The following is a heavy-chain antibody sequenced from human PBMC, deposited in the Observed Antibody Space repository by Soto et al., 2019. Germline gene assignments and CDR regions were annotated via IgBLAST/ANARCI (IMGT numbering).Heavy chain of an antibody. V-gene: IGHV3-23*01. D-gene: IGHD6-6*01. Sequence: EVQLLESGGGLVQPGGSLRLSCAASGFTFSSYAMSWVRQAPGKGLEWVSAISGSGGSTYYADSVKGRFTISRDNSKNKLYLQMNSLRAEDTAVYYCAKERSSSSEYTQGFDYWGQGTLVTVSS. CDR2: ISGSGGST. CDR1: GFTFSSYA. J-gene: IGHJ4*02. CDR3: AKERSSSSEYTQGFDY.